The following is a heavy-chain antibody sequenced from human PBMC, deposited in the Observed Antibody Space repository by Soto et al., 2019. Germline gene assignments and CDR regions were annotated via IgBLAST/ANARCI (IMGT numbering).Heavy chain of an antibody. V-gene: IGHV3-30*01. CDR3: ARDREDIVLVPAAIGNDYYYYYAMDV. CDR1: GFTFSSYA. CDR2: ISYDGSNK. Sequence: GGSLRLSCAASGFTFSSYAMHWVRQAQGKGLEWVTGISYDGSNKYYADSVKGRLTISRDNSKNTLYLQMNSLRAEDTAVYYCARDREDIVLVPAAIGNDYYYYYAMDVWGQGTTVTVSS. D-gene: IGHD2-2*01. J-gene: IGHJ6*02.